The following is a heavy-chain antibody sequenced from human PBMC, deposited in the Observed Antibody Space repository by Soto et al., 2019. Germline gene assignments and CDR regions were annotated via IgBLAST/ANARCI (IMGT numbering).Heavy chain of an antibody. Sequence: EMQLLESGGGLVQPGGSLRLSCAASGFTMSTYSATWVRQAPGKGLEWVSGISVTPGITFYADSVKGRFTISRDSSNNAVYLQMNSLRAEDTAMYFCSKWSGYGDLWGQGTLVTVSS. D-gene: IGHD5-12*01. CDR2: ISVTPGIT. CDR3: SKWSGYGDL. J-gene: IGHJ4*02. CDR1: GFTMSTYS. V-gene: IGHV3-23*01.